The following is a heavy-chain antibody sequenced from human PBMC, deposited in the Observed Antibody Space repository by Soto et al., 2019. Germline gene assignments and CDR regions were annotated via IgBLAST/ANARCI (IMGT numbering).Heavy chain of an antibody. J-gene: IGHJ5*02. V-gene: IGHV3-48*04. CDR3: ARAKSLEYNWFDT. CDR2: ISSTSATI. Sequence: PGGSLRLSCTASGFTFTSYSLNWVRQAPGQGLEWISYISSTSATIYYAESVRGRFNVSRDNAKNSVYLQMNSLRAEDMSVYFCARAKSLEYNWFDTWGQGTPVTVSS. CDR1: GFTFTSYS.